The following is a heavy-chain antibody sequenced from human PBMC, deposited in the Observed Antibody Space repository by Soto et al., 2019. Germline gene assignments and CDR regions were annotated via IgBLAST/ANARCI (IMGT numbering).Heavy chain of an antibody. D-gene: IGHD1-1*01. CDR3: ARNMYDTYGVDV. V-gene: IGHV3-64*01. J-gene: IGHJ6*02. Sequence: EVQLVETGEGLDQPGGSLRLSCAASGFTFSSYAMHWVRQAPGKGLEYVSAISSNGGSTYYANSVNGRFTISRDNSKNTLYLQMVSLRAEDLAVYYFARNMYDTYGVDVWGQGTTVTVSS. CDR1: GFTFSSYA. CDR2: ISSNGGST.